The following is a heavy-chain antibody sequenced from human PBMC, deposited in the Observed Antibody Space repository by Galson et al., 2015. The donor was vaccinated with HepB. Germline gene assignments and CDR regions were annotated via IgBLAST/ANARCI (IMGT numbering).Heavy chain of an antibody. CDR2: INPSGGST. Sequence: SVKVSCKASGYTFTSYYMHWVRQAPGQGLEWMGIINPSGGSTSYAQKFQGRVTMTRDTSTSTVYMELSSLRSEDTAVYYCARGGELGIMITFGGYPDAFDIWGQGTMVTVSS. CDR3: ARGGELGIMITFGGYPDAFDI. V-gene: IGHV1-46*03. D-gene: IGHD3-16*01. J-gene: IGHJ3*02. CDR1: GYTFTSYY.